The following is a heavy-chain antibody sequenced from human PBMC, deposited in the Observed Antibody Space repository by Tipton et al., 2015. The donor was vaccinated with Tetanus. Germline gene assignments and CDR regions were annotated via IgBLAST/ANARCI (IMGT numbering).Heavy chain of an antibody. CDR2: IYYNGNM. J-gene: IGHJ4*02. Sequence: TLSLTCTVSRGSINSGTFYWDWIRQPPGKGLEWIGNIYYNGNMLENPSLKGRVTLSLDKSKNQFSLNLTSVTAADTAVYYCARANYDSSKKGPFDSWGQGSLVIVSS. V-gene: IGHV4-39*01. CDR3: ARANYDSSKKGPFDS. D-gene: IGHD3-3*01. CDR1: RGSINSGTFY.